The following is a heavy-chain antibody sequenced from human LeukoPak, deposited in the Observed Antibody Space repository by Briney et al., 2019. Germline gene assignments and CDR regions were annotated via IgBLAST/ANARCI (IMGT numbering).Heavy chain of an antibody. CDR1: GSTFSSYE. CDR2: ISSSGSTI. CDR3: ARALDIAARPFDY. J-gene: IGHJ4*02. Sequence: GGSLRLSCAASGSTFSSYEMNWVRQAPGKGLEWVSYISSSGSTIYYADSVKGRFTISRDNAKNSLYLQMNSLRAEDTAVYYCARALDIAARPFDYWGQGTLVTVSS. V-gene: IGHV3-48*03. D-gene: IGHD6-6*01.